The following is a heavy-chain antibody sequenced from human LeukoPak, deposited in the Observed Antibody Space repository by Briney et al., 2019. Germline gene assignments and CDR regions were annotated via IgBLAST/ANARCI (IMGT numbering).Heavy chain of an antibody. CDR3: AKDRGLYSGVFAHDV. V-gene: IGHV3-23*01. J-gene: IGHJ3*01. Sequence: GGSLRLSCAASGFTFGDYAMTWVRQAPGKGLEWVSSISSRNGNTFHPDSVKGRFTNSRDDSKNTLYLQMNTLRAEDTAIYYCAKDRGLYSGVFAHDVWGQGTLVTVSS. D-gene: IGHD5-12*01. CDR1: GFTFGDYA. CDR2: ISSRNGNT.